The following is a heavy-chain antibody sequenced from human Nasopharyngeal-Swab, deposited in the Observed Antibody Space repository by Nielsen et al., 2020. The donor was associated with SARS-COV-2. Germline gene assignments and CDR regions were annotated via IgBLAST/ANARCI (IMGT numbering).Heavy chain of an antibody. CDR1: GYTFTSYD. CDR2: MNPNSGNT. J-gene: IGHJ4*02. Sequence: DSVKVSCKASGYTFTSYDINWVRQATGQGLEWMGWMNPNSGNTGYAQKFQGRVTMTRNTSISTAYMELSSLRSEDTAVYYCARPGEIYYYGSGSPNYFDYWGQGTLVTVSS. V-gene: IGHV1-8*01. CDR3: ARPGEIYYYGSGSPNYFDY. D-gene: IGHD3-10*01.